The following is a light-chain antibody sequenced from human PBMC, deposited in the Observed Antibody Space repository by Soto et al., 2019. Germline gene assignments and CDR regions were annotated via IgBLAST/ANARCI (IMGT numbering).Light chain of an antibody. CDR1: QSVSSNY. CDR2: DAS. J-gene: IGKJ3*01. CDR3: QQRSNWTEFT. V-gene: IGKV3D-20*02. Sequence: IVLTQSPGTLSLSPGERGALSCRASQSVSSNYVAWYQQKPGQAPRLLIYDASNRATGIPARFSGSGSGTDFTLTISSLESEDFAVYYCQQRSNWTEFTFGPGTKVDIK.